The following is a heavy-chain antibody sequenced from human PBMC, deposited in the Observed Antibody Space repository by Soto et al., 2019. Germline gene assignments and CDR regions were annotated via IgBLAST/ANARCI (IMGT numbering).Heavy chain of an antibody. CDR3: TTNYSGSVVAALMDFDY. CDR2: IKSKTDGGTT. D-gene: IGHD2-15*01. Sequence: GGSLRLSCAASGFTFSNAWMSWVRQAPGKGLEWVGRIKSKTDGGTTDYAAPVKGRFTISRDDSKKTLYLQMNSLKTEDTAVYYCTTNYSGSVVAALMDFDYWGQGTLVTVSS. V-gene: IGHV3-15*01. CDR1: GFTFSNAW. J-gene: IGHJ4*02.